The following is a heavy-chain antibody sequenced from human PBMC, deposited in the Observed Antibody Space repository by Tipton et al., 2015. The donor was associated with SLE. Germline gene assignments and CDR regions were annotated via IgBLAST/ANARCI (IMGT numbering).Heavy chain of an antibody. D-gene: IGHD2-21*01. CDR1: GGSISSSSYY. J-gene: IGHJ4*02. CDR2: IYYSGST. V-gene: IGHV4-39*07. CDR3: GTLGWGRAY. Sequence: TLSLTCTVSGGSISSSSYYWGWIRQPPGKGLEWIGSIYYSGSTYYNPSLKSRVTISVDTSKNQFSLKLSSVTAADTAVYYCGTLGWGRAYGGQGTLVAVSS.